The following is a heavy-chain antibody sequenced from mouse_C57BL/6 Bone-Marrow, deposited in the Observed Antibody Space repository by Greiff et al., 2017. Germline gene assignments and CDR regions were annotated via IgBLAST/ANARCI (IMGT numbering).Heavy chain of an antibody. CDR2: IYPGSGNT. CDR3: ARRSYWYFDV. CDR1: GYTFTDYY. J-gene: IGHJ1*03. V-gene: IGHV1-76*01. Sequence: VQLQQSGAELVRPGASVKLSCKASGYTFTDYYINWVKQRPGQGLEWIARIYPGSGNTYYNEKFKGKATLTADKSSSTAYMQLSSLTSEDSAVYFCARRSYWYFDVGGRGNAVTVSS.